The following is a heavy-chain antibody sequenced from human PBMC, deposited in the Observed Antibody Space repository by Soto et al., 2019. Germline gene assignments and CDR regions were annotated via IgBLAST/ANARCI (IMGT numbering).Heavy chain of an antibody. CDR3: ARDRDYFDSSCYYGPDDFDI. CDR1: GYTFTSYG. D-gene: IGHD3-22*01. CDR2: ISAYNGNT. J-gene: IGHJ3*02. V-gene: IGHV1-18*04. Sequence: ASVKVCCKASGYTFTSYGISWVRQAPGQGLEWMGWISAYNGNTNYAQKLQGRVTMTTDTSTSTAYMELRSLRSDDTAVYYCARDRDYFDSSCYYGPDDFDIWGQGTMVTVSS.